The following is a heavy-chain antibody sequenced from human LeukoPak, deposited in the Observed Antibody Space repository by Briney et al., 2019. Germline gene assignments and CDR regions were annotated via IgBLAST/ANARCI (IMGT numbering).Heavy chain of an antibody. V-gene: IGHV1-8*01. CDR1: GYTFTSCD. Sequence: ASVKVPCKASGYTFTSCDINWVRQATGQGLEWMGWMNPNSGNTGYAQKFQGRVTMTRNTSISTAYMELSSLRSEDTAVYYCARGDIYGDLVFDYWGQGTLVTVSS. CDR3: ARGDIYGDLVFDY. D-gene: IGHD4-17*01. J-gene: IGHJ4*02. CDR2: MNPNSGNT.